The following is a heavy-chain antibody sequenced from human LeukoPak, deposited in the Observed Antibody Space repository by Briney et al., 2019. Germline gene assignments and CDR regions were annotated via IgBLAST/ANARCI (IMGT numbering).Heavy chain of an antibody. D-gene: IGHD3-9*01. Sequence: GGSLRLSCAASGFTFSSYWMHWVRQAPGKGLVWVSRINSDGSSTSYADSVKGRFTISRDNAKNTLYLQMNSLRVDDTAMYYCTRGYDISDYWGQGTVVTVSS. CDR3: TRGYDISDY. CDR1: GFTFSSYW. V-gene: IGHV3-74*01. J-gene: IGHJ4*02. CDR2: INSDGSST.